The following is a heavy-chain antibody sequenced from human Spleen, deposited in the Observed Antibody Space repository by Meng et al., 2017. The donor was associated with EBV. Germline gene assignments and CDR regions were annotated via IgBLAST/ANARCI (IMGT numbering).Heavy chain of an antibody. D-gene: IGHD4-17*01. CDR3: ATTYGDDSHYFDY. CDR2: IHHSGST. Sequence: QVYLLGAGPGLAKPSWTSSLPVVVAWGAIRRIKWCSWVRQTPGKGREWIGEIHHSGSTNFNPSLKSRVTISVDKSKNQFSLKLSSVTAADTAVYYCATTYGDDSHYFDYWGQGTLVTVS. CDR1: WGAIRRIKW. J-gene: IGHJ4*02. V-gene: IGHV4-4*02.